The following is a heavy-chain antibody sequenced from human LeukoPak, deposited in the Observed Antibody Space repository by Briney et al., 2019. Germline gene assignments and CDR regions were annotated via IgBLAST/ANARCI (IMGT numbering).Heavy chain of an antibody. V-gene: IGHV4-34*01. D-gene: IGHD3-10*02. Sequence: SETLSLTCAVYGGSFSGYYWSWIRQPPGKGLEWIGEINHSGSTNYNPSLKSRVTVSVDTSKNQFSLKLSSVTAADTAVYYCARHVSTSESENFDYWGQGTLVPVSS. J-gene: IGHJ4*02. CDR3: ARHVSTSESENFDY. CDR1: GGSFSGYY. CDR2: INHSGST.